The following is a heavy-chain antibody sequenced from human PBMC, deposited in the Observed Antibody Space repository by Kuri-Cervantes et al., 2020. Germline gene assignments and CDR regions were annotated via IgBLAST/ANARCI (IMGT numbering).Heavy chain of an antibody. J-gene: IGHJ6*02. V-gene: IGHV3-30-3*01. CDR1: GFTFSSYA. CDR2: ISYDGSNK. CDR3: ARDRKSSGWYFVYYYGMDV. Sequence: LSLTCAASGFTFSSYAMHWVRQAPGKGLEWVAVISYDGSNKYYADSVKGRFTISRDNSKNTLYLQMNSLRAEDTAAYYCARDRKSSGWYFVYYYGMDVWGQGTTVTVSS. D-gene: IGHD6-19*01.